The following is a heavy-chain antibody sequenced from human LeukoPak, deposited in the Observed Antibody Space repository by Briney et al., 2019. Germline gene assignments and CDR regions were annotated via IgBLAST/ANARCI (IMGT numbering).Heavy chain of an antibody. CDR3: ATTASAAAPDFDY. D-gene: IGHD6-13*01. CDR2: INPNSGGT. J-gene: IGHJ4*02. Sequence: ASVKVSCKASGYTFTGYYMHWVRQAPGQGLEWMGWINPNSGGTNYAQKFQGRVTMTRDTSISTAYMELSRLRSDDTAEYYCATTASAAAPDFDYWGQGTLVTVSS. CDR1: GYTFTGYY. V-gene: IGHV1-2*02.